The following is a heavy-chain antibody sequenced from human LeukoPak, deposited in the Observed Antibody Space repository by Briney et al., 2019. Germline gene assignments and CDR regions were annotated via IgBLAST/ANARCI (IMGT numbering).Heavy chain of an antibody. CDR2: IGGDGSST. Sequence: GGSLRLSCAASGFTFSNYWMHWVRQAPGKGLVWVSRIGGDGSSTSYADSVKGRFTISRDNAKNTLYLQMTSLRAEDTAVYYCARTIVGAAFDYWGQGTLVTVSS. J-gene: IGHJ4*02. V-gene: IGHV3-74*01. D-gene: IGHD1-26*01. CDR1: GFTFSNYW. CDR3: ARTIVGAAFDY.